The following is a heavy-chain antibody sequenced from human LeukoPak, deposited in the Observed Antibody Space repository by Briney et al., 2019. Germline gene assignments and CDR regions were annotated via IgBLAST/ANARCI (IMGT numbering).Heavy chain of an antibody. V-gene: IGHV3-30*04. CDR2: MSHDRSNE. Sequence: GGSLSLSCAAAGFDFSSYVMHWVRQAPGKGLEWVAVMSHDRSNEYYADSVKGRFTISRDNSKNTLSLQMNSLRAEDTAVYYRVRDISGEKSFDYWGQGTLVTVSS. D-gene: IGHD3-10*01. J-gene: IGHJ4*02. CDR1: GFDFSSYV. CDR3: VRDISGEKSFDY.